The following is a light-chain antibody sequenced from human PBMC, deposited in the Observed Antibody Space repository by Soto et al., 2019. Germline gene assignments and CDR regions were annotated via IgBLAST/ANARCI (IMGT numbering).Light chain of an antibody. CDR1: SSDVGGYNY. J-gene: IGLJ1*01. V-gene: IGLV2-11*01. Sequence: QSALTQPRSVSGSPGQSVTISCTGTSSDVGGYNYVSWYQQHPGKAPKLMIYDVSKRPSGVPDRFSGSKSGNTASLTISGPQAEDEADYYCCSYAGSYTLYVFGTGTKLTVL. CDR2: DVS. CDR3: CSYAGSYTLYV.